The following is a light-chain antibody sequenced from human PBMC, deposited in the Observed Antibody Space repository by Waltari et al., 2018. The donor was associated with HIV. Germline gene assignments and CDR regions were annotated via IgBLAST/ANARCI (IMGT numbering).Light chain of an antibody. V-gene: IGKV1-39*01. CDR1: QTISGH. CDR2: AAT. J-gene: IGKJ1*01. Sequence: DIQMTQSPSSLSASIGDRVTITCRASQTISGHLNWFRQKSGKAPELLIFAATSLQSGVPSRFSGGGSGTDFNFTISSLQPEDFATYFCQQTYSALWTFGQGTRV. CDR3: QQTYSALWT.